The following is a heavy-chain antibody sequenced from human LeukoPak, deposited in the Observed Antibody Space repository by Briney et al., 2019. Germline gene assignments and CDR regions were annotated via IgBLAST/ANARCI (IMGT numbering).Heavy chain of an antibody. CDR1: GGTFSSYA. V-gene: IGHV1-69*01. Sequence: SVKVSCKASGGTFSSYAISWVRQAPGQGLEWMGGIIPIFGTANYAQKFQGRITITADESTSTAYMELSSLRSEDTAVYYCARVGYSYGYSSPNFDYWGQGTLVTVSS. J-gene: IGHJ4*02. CDR2: IIPIFGTA. D-gene: IGHD5-18*01. CDR3: ARVGYSYGYSSPNFDY.